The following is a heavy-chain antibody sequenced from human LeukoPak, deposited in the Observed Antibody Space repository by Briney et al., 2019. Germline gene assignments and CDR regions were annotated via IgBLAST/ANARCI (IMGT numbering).Heavy chain of an antibody. CDR1: GGSISSYY. CDR3: ARTSGGSSWFGYWFDP. V-gene: IGHV4-59*08. D-gene: IGHD6-13*01. J-gene: IGHJ5*02. Sequence: SETLSLTCTVSGGSISSYYWSWIRQPPGKGLEWIGYIYYSGSTNYNPSPKSRVTISVDTSKNQFSLKLSSVTAADTAVYYCARTSGGSSWFGYWFDPWGQGTLVTVSS. CDR2: IYYSGST.